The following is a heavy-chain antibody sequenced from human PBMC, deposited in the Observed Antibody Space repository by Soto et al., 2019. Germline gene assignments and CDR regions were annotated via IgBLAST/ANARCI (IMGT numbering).Heavy chain of an antibody. Sequence: PSETLSLTCTVSGGSIRSYYWSWIRQPPGKGLEWIGYIYYSGSTNYNPSLKSRVTISVDTSKNQFSLKLSSVTAADTAVYYCARWPENDYWGQGTLVTVSS. CDR1: GGSIRSYY. CDR2: IYYSGST. J-gene: IGHJ4*02. CDR3: ARWPENDY. V-gene: IGHV4-59*01.